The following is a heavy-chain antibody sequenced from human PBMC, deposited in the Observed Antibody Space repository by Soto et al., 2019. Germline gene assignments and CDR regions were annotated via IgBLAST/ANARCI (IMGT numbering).Heavy chain of an antibody. CDR3: ARAYYYDSSGYYVGFDY. J-gene: IGHJ4*02. V-gene: IGHV1-69*13. Sequence: GASVKVSCKASGYTFTSYDISWVRQAPGQGLEWMGGIIPIFGTANYAQKFQGRVTITADESTSTVYMELSSLRSEDTAVYYCARAYYYDSSGYYVGFDYWGQGTLVTVSS. CDR2: IIPIFGTA. D-gene: IGHD3-22*01. CDR1: GYTFTSYD.